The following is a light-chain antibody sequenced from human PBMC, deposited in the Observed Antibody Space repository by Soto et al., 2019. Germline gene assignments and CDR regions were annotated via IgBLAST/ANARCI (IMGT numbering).Light chain of an antibody. CDR2: TSS. Sequence: IQLTQSKSFLSASVGDRVTISCRASQTIGRNLNWYQQKPGKAPTLLMFTSSSLQSGVPSRFSGSGSGTDFILTISSLQPEDFATYYCQQSYSTPPTFGQGTKVDIK. CDR3: QQSYSTPPT. V-gene: IGKV1-39*01. CDR1: QTIGRN. J-gene: IGKJ1*01.